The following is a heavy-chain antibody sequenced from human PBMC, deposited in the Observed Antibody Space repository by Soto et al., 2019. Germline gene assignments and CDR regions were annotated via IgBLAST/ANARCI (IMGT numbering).Heavy chain of an antibody. CDR3: AKGHKGYDYYYYGMDV. CDR1: GFTFSSYG. D-gene: IGHD3-16*01. Sequence: GGSLRLSCAASGFTFSSYGMHWVRLAPGKGLEWVAFISYDGSNKYYADSVKGRFTISRDNSKKTLYLQMNSLRAEDTAVYYCAKGHKGYDYYYYGMDVWAQGTTVTVSS. J-gene: IGHJ6*02. CDR2: ISYDGSNK. V-gene: IGHV3-30*18.